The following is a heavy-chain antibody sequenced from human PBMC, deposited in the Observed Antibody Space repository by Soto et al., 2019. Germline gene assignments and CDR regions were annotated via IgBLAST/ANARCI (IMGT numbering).Heavy chain of an antibody. J-gene: IGHJ3*02. D-gene: IGHD2-2*01. CDR2: ISTDNDRT. CDR1: GYRFNKYG. CDR3: ARDRDCSSFGCRDSFDI. Sequence: QIQLVQSGAEVKKAGASVTVSCKASGYRFNKYGISWVRQAPGQGLEWMGWISTDNDRTDYAQKFQVRLTMTTDTSTSTAYMDLRNLRSDDPAIYFCARDRDCSSFGCRDSFDIWGQGTMVSVSS. V-gene: IGHV1-18*01.